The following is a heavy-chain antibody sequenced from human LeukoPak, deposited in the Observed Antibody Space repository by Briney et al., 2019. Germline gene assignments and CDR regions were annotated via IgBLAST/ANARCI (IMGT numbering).Heavy chain of an antibody. CDR2: ISAYNGNT. J-gene: IGHJ4*02. CDR1: GYTFTSYG. Sequence: ASVKVSCKASGYTFTSYGISWVRQAPGQGLEWMGWISAYNGNTNYAQKLQGRVTMTTDTSTSTAYMELRSLRSDDTAVYYCARINSGYDTTYLDYWGQGTLVTVSS. D-gene: IGHD5-12*01. V-gene: IGHV1-18*01. CDR3: ARINSGYDTTYLDY.